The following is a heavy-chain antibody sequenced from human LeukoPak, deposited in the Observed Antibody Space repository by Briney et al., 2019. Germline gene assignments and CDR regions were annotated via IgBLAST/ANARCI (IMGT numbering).Heavy chain of an antibody. CDR1: GFTFSSYG. CDR3: AKIGSIAAAGPPIGYYYGMDG. CDR2: ISYDGSNK. J-gene: IGHJ6*02. Sequence: GRSLRLSCAASGFTFSSYGMHWVRQAPGKGLEWVAVISYDGSNKYYADSVKGRFTISRDNSKNTLYLQMNSLRAEDTAVYYCAKIGSIAAAGPPIGYYYGMDGWGQGTTVTVSS. V-gene: IGHV3-30*18. D-gene: IGHD6-13*01.